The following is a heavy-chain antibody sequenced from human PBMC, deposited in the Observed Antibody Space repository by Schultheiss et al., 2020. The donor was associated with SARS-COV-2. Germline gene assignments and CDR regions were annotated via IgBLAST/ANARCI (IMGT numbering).Heavy chain of an antibody. CDR3: ARESRWLQLGTDY. Sequence: GGSLRLSCAASGFTFSSYGMHWVRQAPGKGLEWVAVIWYDGSNKYYADSVKGRFTISRDNSKNTLYLQMNSLRAGDTAVYYCARESRWLQLGTDYWGQGTLVTVSS. CDR1: GFTFSSYG. J-gene: IGHJ4*02. CDR2: IWYDGSNK. D-gene: IGHD5-24*01. V-gene: IGHV3-33*08.